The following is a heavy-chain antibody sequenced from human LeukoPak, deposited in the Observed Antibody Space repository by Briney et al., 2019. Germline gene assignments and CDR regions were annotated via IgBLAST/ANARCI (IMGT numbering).Heavy chain of an antibody. D-gene: IGHD6-13*01. CDR1: GFTFSSYG. CDR2: IRYDGSNK. CDR3: AKLAAAGFPYYFDY. Sequence: GGSLRLSSAASGFTFSSYGMHWVRQAPGKGLEWVAFIRYDGSNKYYADSVKGRFTISRDNSKNTLYLQMNSLRAEDTAVYYCAKLAAAGFPYYFDYWGQGTLVTVSS. V-gene: IGHV3-30*02. J-gene: IGHJ4*02.